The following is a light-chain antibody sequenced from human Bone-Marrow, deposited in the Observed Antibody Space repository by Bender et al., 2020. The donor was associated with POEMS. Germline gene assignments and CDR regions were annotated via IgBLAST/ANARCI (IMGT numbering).Light chain of an antibody. CDR3: QSYDNSLGGWV. V-gene: IGLV1-40*01. CDR1: SSNTGSGYD. CDR2: GYN. J-gene: IGLJ3*02. Sequence: QSVLTQPPSVSGAPGQRVTISCTGSSSNTGSGYDINWYQHLPGTAPKLLIYGYNNRPSGVPARFSGFRSGTSASLAISGLQAEDEGDYYCQSYDNSLGGWVFGGGTKLTVL.